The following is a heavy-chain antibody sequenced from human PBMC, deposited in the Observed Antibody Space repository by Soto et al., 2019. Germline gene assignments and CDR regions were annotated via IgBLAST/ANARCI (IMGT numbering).Heavy chain of an antibody. Sequence: GGSLRLSCAASGFPFTVFWMSWVRRVPGKGLEWLANINQGGSETYYVDSVKGRFTISRDNAANLVYLEMNSLRAEDTAAYYCAGDGPIQQLGQSYQFWGQGTLVTVS. CDR3: AGDGPIQQLGQSYQF. CDR2: INQGGSET. J-gene: IGHJ1*01. CDR1: GFPFTVFW. V-gene: IGHV3-7*01. D-gene: IGHD4-4*01.